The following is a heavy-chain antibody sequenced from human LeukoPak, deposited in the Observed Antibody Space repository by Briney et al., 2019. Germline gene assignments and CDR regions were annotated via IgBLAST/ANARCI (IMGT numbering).Heavy chain of an antibody. Sequence: GGSLRLSCAASGFTFSSYSMNWARQAPGKGLEWVSSISSSSSYIYYADSVKGRFTISRDNAKNSLYLQMNSLRAEDTAVYYCARVWYSSSSSPFDYWGQGTLVTVSS. V-gene: IGHV3-21*01. J-gene: IGHJ4*02. CDR3: ARVWYSSSSSPFDY. D-gene: IGHD6-6*01. CDR1: GFTFSSYS. CDR2: ISSSSSYI.